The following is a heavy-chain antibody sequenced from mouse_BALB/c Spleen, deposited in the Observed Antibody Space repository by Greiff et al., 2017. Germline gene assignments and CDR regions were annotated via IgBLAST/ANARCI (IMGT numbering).Heavy chain of an antibody. V-gene: IGHV14-1*02. CDR3: ATHAMDY. Sequence: EVMLVESGAELVRPGALVKLSCKASGFNIKDYYMHWVKQRPEQGLEWIGWIDPENGNTIYDPKFQGKASITADTSSNTAYLQLSSLTSEDTAVYYCATHAMDYWGQGTSVTVSS. CDR2: IDPENGNT. CDR1: GFNIKDYY. J-gene: IGHJ4*01.